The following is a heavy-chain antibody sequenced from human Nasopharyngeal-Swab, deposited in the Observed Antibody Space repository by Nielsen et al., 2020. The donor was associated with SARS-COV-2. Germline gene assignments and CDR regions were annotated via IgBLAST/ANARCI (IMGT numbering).Heavy chain of an antibody. V-gene: IGHV3-74*03. CDR3: ASAGSDPHLDYGMDV. CDR2: IKDDGTTT. Sequence: WIRQPPGKGLVWVSRIKDDGTTTTYADSVKGRFTISRDSAKNTIYLQMNSLRVEDTAVYYCASAGSDPHLDYGMDVWGQGTTVTVSS. J-gene: IGHJ6*02.